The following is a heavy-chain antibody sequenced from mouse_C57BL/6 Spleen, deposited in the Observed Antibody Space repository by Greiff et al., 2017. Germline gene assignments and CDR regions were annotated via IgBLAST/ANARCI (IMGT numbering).Heavy chain of an antibody. CDR2: INPGSGGT. CDR3: ARRDDDYAMDY. D-gene: IGHD2-14*01. Sequence: QVQLQQSGAELVRPGTSVKVSCKASGYAFTNYLIEWVKQRPGQGLEWIGVINPGSGGTNYNEKFKGKATLTADKSSSPAYMQLSSLTSEDSAVYFCARRDDDYAMDYWGQGTSVTVSS. CDR1: GYAFTNYL. J-gene: IGHJ4*01. V-gene: IGHV1-54*01.